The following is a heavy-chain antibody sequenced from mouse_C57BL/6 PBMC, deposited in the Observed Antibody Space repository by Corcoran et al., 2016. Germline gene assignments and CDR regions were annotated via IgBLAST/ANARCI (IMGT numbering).Heavy chain of an antibody. CDR1: GYTFTDYY. J-gene: IGHJ2*01. D-gene: IGHD1-1*01. Sequence: QVQLKQSGAELVRPGASVKLSCKASGYTFTDYYINWVKQRPGQGLEWIARIYPGSGNTYYNEKFKGKATLTAEKSSSTAYMQLSSLTSEDSAVYFCARKRKGGYYEFDYWGQGTTLTVSS. CDR3: ARKRKGGYYEFDY. V-gene: IGHV1-76*01. CDR2: IYPGSGNT.